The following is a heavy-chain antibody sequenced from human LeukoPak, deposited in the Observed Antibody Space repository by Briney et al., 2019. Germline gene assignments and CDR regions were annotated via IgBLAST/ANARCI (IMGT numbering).Heavy chain of an antibody. CDR2: IWYDGTDK. J-gene: IGHJ6*02. CDR3: ARSGSTYYYGMDV. Sequence: GGSLRLSCAASGFTFSSYGMHWVRQGPGKGLEWVTFIWYDGTDKNYADSVKGRFTISRDNSKNTLYLQMNSLRAEDTAVHYCARSGSTYYYGMDVWGQGTTVTVSS. V-gene: IGHV3-33*01. D-gene: IGHD3-10*01. CDR1: GFTFSSYG.